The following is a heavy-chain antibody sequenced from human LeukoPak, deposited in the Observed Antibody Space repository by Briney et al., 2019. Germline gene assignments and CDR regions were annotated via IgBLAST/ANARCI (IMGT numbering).Heavy chain of an antibody. CDR2: IYYSGNT. J-gene: IGHJ2*01. Sequence: SETLSLTCTVSGGXISSYYWSWIRQHPGKGREWLGYIYYSGNTNYNPSLKSRVTLSVDTSKNQFSLKLNSVTAADTAVYYCARHGDGALRYFDLWGRGTLVTVSS. CDR1: GGXISSYY. CDR3: ARHGDGALRYFDL. D-gene: IGHD2-21*02. V-gene: IGHV4-59*08.